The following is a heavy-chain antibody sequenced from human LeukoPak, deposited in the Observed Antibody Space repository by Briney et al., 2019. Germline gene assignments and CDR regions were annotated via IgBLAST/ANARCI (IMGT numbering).Heavy chain of an antibody. CDR1: GYTFTSYG. D-gene: IGHD3-22*01. Sequence: ASVKVSCKASGYTFTSYGISWVRQAPGQGLEWMGWISAYSGNTNYAQKLQGRVTMTTDTSTSTAYMELRSLRSDDTAVYYCARSRYYYDSSGYPMTYFDYWGQGTLVTVSS. CDR2: ISAYSGNT. CDR3: ARSRYYYDSSGYPMTYFDY. J-gene: IGHJ4*02. V-gene: IGHV1-18*01.